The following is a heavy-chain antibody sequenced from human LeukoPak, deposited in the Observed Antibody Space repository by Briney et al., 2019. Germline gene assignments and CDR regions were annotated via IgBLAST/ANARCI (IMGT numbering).Heavy chain of an antibody. J-gene: IGHJ3*02. Sequence: PGGSLRLSCAASGFTFSSYSMNWVRQAPGKGLEWVSSTSSSSSYIYYADSVKGRFTISRDNAKNSLYLQMNSLRAEDTAVYYCAKGPGPGGRKDAFDIWGQGTMVTVSS. D-gene: IGHD4-23*01. V-gene: IGHV3-21*01. CDR3: AKGPGPGGRKDAFDI. CDR1: GFTFSSYS. CDR2: TSSSSSYI.